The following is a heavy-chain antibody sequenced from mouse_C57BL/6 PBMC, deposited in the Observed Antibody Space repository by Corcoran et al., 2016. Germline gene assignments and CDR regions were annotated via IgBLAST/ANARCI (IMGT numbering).Heavy chain of an antibody. CDR3: ALSDKTPLRV. CDR2: IYWDDDK. V-gene: IGHV8-12*01. Sequence: QVTLKESGPGILQSSQTLSLTCSFSGFSLSTSGMGVSWIRQPSGKGLEWLAHIYWDDDKRYHPSLKSRLTISKDTSRNQVFLKITRVYTADTATYDGALSDKTPLRVWGTGTTVTVSS. J-gene: IGHJ1*03. CDR1: GFSLSTSGMG.